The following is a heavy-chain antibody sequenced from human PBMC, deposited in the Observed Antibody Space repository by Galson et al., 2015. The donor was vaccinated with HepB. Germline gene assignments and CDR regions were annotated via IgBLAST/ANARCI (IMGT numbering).Heavy chain of an antibody. CDR3: ARGGSGSFPELDY. CDR1: AYTFRDYG. J-gene: IGHJ4*02. V-gene: IGHV1-18*04. CDR2: ISGYNDNA. Sequence: SVKVSCKASAYTFRDYGVSWVRQAPGQGLEWMGWISGYNDNANYAQNLQGRVTMTTDTSTSTAYMELRSLRSADTAVYYCARGGSGSFPELDYWGQGTLVTVSS. D-gene: IGHD1-26*01.